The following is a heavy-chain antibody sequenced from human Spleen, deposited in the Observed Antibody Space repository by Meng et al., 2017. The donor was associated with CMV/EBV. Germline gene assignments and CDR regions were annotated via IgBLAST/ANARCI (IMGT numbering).Heavy chain of an antibody. CDR1: GDSISSGDYY. Sequence: SVSGDSISSGDYYWCWIRQPPGKGLEWMGYIYYSGNTYYNPSLKSRVTISVDTSKNQFSLKVTSVTAADTAVYYCARDVPYYGMDVWGQGTTVTVSS. J-gene: IGHJ6*02. V-gene: IGHV4-30-4*08. CDR3: ARDVPYYGMDV. CDR2: IYYSGNT.